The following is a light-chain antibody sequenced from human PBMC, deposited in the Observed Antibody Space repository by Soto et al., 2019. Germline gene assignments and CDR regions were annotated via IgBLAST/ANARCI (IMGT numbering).Light chain of an antibody. J-gene: IGKJ1*01. CDR1: QSISSW. CDR2: DAS. CDR3: QQYNSYSKT. Sequence: DIQMTQSPSTLSASVGHSVTISCRASQSISSWLAWYHQKPGQAPKILIYDASSLESGVPSRFSGSGSGTEFTLTISSLQTDGFASYYGQQYNSYSKTFGQGTKVEIK. V-gene: IGKV1-5*01.